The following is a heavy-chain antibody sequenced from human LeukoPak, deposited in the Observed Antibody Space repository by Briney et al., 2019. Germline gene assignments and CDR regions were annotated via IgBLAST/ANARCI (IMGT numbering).Heavy chain of an antibody. CDR1: GGSFSGYY. CDR2: INHSGST. J-gene: IGHJ4*02. V-gene: IGHV4-34*01. D-gene: IGHD3-10*01. Sequence: PSETLSLTCAVYGGSFSGYYWSWIRQPPGKGLEWIGEINHSGSTNYNPSLKSRVTISVDTSKNQFSLKLSSVTAADTAVYYCARSGYYYGSGSYYHWYFDYWGQGTLVTVSS. CDR3: ARSGYYYGSGSYYHWYFDY.